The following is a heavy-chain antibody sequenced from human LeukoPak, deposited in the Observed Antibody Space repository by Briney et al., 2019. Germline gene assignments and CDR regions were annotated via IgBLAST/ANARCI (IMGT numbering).Heavy chain of an antibody. CDR2: IYYSGST. CDR1: GGSISSSSYY. D-gene: IGHD3-3*01. CDR3: ARYYGSWRTYDY. J-gene: IGHJ4*02. V-gene: IGHV4-39*01. Sequence: SETLSLTCTVSGGSISSSSYYWGWIRQPPGKGLEWIGSIYYSGSTYYNPSLKSRVTISVDTSKNQFSLKLSSVTAADTAVFYCARYYGSWRTYDYWGQGTLVTVSS.